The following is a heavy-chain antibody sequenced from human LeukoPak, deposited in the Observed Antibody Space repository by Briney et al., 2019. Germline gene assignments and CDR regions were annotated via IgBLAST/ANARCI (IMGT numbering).Heavy chain of an antibody. Sequence: GGSLRLSCVVSAFTFDDYAMHWVRQAPGKGLEWVSLISWDGGSTYYADSVKGRFTISRDNSKNSLYLQMNSLRAEDTALYYCAKGNYGSGSYYNDRAFDIWGQGTMVTVSS. CDR2: ISWDGGST. CDR1: AFTFDDYA. J-gene: IGHJ3*02. D-gene: IGHD3-10*01. CDR3: AKGNYGSGSYYNDRAFDI. V-gene: IGHV3-43D*04.